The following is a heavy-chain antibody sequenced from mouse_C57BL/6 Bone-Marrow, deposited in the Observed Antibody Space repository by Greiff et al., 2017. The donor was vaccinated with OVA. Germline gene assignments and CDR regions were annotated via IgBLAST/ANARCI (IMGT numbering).Heavy chain of an antibody. V-gene: IGHV1-80*01. CDR1: GYAFSSYW. CDR2: IYPGDGDT. Sequence: VQRVESGAELVKPGASVKISCKASGYAFSSYWMNWVKQRPGKGLEWIGQIYPGDGDTNYNGKFKGKATLTADKSSSTAYMQLSSLTSEDSAVYFCARVGGYRFAYWGKGTLVTVSA. CDR3: ARVGGYRFAY. D-gene: IGHD2-2*01. J-gene: IGHJ3*01.